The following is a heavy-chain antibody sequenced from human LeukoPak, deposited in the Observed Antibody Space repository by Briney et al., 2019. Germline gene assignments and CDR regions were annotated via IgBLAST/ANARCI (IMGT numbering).Heavy chain of an antibody. J-gene: IGHJ4*02. CDR1: GFTVFNYW. Sequence: GGSLRLSCAASGFTVFNYWMSWVRQAPGKGLEWVANINLDGSQKYYVDSLKGRFTISRDNAKNSLYLQMNSLRAEDTAVYYCAGDNSGYDLGYFDYWGQGTLVTVSS. CDR3: AGDNSGYDLGYFDY. CDR2: INLDGSQK. D-gene: IGHD5-12*01. V-gene: IGHV3-7*01.